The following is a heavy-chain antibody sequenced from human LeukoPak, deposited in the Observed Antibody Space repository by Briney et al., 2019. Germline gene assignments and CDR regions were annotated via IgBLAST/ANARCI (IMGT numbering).Heavy chain of an antibody. CDR3: ARLKCSGGTCYSGLGHFDY. Sequence: SETLSLTCTVSGGSISSSSYYWGWIRQPPGKGLEWIGSIYYSGSTYYNPSLKSRVTISVDTSKNQFSLKLSSVTAADTAVYYCARLKCSGGTCYSGLGHFDYWGQGSLVTVSS. V-gene: IGHV4-39*01. J-gene: IGHJ4*02. CDR2: IYYSGST. D-gene: IGHD2-15*01. CDR1: GGSISSSSYY.